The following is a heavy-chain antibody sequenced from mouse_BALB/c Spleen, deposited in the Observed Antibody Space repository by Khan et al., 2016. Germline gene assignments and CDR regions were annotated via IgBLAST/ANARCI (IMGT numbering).Heavy chain of an antibody. D-gene: IGHD2-14*01. CDR1: GYTFTSYW. CDR2: IYTSASYT. J-gene: IGHJ1*01. Sequence: QVQLQQPGAELVRPGASVKLSCKASGYTFTSYWINWVKQRPGQGLEWIGNIYTSASYTNYTHKFKGKATLTVDKSSSTADMQLSSLTSEDSAVYYWTRNYRYDCWDFDVWGAGTTVTVSA. CDR3: TRNYRYDCWDFDV. V-gene: IGHV1-69*02.